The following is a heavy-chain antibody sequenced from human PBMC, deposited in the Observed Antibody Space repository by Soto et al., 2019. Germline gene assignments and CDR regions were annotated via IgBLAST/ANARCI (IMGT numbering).Heavy chain of an antibody. V-gene: IGHV1-58*01. CDR3: AAARYYYDSSGYPYYFDY. J-gene: IGHJ4*02. CDR2: IVVGSGNT. D-gene: IGHD3-22*01. CDR1: GFTFTSSA. Sequence: SVKVSCKASGFTFTSSAVQWVRQARGQRLEWIGWIVVGSGNTNYAQKFQERVTITRDMSTSTAYMELSSLRSEDTAVYYCAAARYYYDSSGYPYYFDYWGQGTLVTVSS.